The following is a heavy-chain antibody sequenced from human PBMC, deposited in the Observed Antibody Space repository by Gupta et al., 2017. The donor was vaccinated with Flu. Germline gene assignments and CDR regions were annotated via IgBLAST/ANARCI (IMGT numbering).Heavy chain of an antibody. CDR2: INHSGST. Sequence: ADHGGSFSGYYWSWIRQPPGKGLEWIGEINHSGSTNYNPSLKSRVTISVDTSKNQFSLKLSSVTAADTAVYYCARGRSGSYPWYFDLWGRGTLVTVSS. CDR1: GGSFSGYY. J-gene: IGHJ2*01. CDR3: ARGRSGSYPWYFDL. V-gene: IGHV4-34*01. D-gene: IGHD1-26*01.